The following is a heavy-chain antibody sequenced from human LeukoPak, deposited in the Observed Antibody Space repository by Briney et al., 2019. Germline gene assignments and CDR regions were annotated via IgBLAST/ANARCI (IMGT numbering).Heavy chain of an antibody. Sequence: KPSETLSLTCAVYGGSFSGYYWSWIRQPPGKGLEWIGEINHSGSTNYNPSLKSRVTISVDTSKNQFSLKLSSVTAADTAVYYCARTVLWFPYGGVDPWGQGTLVIVSS. CDR2: INHSGST. CDR3: ARTVLWFPYGGVDP. CDR1: GGSFSGYY. V-gene: IGHV4-34*01. J-gene: IGHJ5*02. D-gene: IGHD3-10*01.